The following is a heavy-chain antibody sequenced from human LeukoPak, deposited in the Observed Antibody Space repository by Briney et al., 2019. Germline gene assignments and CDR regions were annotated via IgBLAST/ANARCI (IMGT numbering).Heavy chain of an antibody. CDR1: EYTFTGYH. J-gene: IGHJ4*02. CDR3: ARAPRSCSGGSCYYFDY. CDR2: INPNSGGT. V-gene: IGHV1-2*02. D-gene: IGHD2-15*01. Sequence: ASVKVSCKASEYTFTGYHMHWVRQAPGQGLEWMGWINPNSGGTNYAQKFQGRVTMTRDTSISTAYMELSRLRSDDTAVYYCARAPRSCSGGSCYYFDYWGQGTLVTVSS.